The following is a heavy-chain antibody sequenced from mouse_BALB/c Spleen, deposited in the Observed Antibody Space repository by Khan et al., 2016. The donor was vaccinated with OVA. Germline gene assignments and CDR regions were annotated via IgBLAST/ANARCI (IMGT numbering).Heavy chain of an antibody. CDR3: ARRGLRWDFDY. Sequence: QVQLKQSGAELAKPGASVKMSCKASGYTFINYWIPWVQQRPGQGLEWVGSINPSTAYTEYNQNFKDKATLTADKASRTAYMQLSSLTSEDSAVYYCARRGLRWDFDYWGQGTTLTVSS. D-gene: IGHD1-1*01. CDR2: INPSTAYT. CDR1: GYTFINYW. J-gene: IGHJ2*01. V-gene: IGHV1-7*01.